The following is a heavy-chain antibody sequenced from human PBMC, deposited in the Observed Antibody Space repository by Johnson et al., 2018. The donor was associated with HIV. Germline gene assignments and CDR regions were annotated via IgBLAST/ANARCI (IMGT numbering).Heavy chain of an antibody. CDR2: LQSRTDGETA. Sequence: LQLVESGGGLVKPGGSLRLSCAASGFTFTNAWMHWVRQAPGKGLAWVGRLQSRTDGETADYAAPVKGRFTISRDDSKNTLYLQMDSLKTEDTGRYYCTGGRDLRAVDIWGQGTMVTVSS. J-gene: IGHJ3*02. D-gene: IGHD3-16*01. CDR1: GFTFTNAW. V-gene: IGHV3-15*01. CDR3: TGGRDLRAVDI.